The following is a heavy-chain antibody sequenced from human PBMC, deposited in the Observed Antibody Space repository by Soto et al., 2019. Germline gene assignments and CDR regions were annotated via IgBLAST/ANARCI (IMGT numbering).Heavy chain of an antibody. J-gene: IGHJ4*02. CDR3: ARDRGSSGSYSFDY. D-gene: IGHD3-10*01. CDR1: GYTFTSYG. CDR2: ISAYNGNT. V-gene: IGHV1-18*01. Sequence: QVQLVQSGTEVKKPGASVKVSCKASGYTFTSYGISWVRQAPGQGLEWMGWISAYNGNTNYAQKLQGRVTMTTDTSRSTDYMELRSLRSDDTAVYYCARDRGSSGSYSFDYWGQGTLVTVSS.